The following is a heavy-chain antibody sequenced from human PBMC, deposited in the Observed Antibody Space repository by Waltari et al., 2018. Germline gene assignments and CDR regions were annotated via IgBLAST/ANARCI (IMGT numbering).Heavy chain of an antibody. CDR3: AREGQQLARYLDS. J-gene: IGHJ4*02. D-gene: IGHD6-13*01. CDR2: IGSGGSYI. V-gene: IGHV3-21*01. Sequence: EVHLVESGGGLVKPGGSLRLSCEASGFSFGTDAMSWVRQTPGKALEWLASIGSGGSYIYYADSMRGRFVISRDDATNSLYLHIHSLRAEDTAMYYCAREGQQLARYLDSWGQGTLVTVSS. CDR1: GFSFGTDA.